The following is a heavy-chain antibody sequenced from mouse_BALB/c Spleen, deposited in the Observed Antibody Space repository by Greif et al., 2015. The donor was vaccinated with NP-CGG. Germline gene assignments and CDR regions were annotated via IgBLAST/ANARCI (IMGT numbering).Heavy chain of an antibody. Sequence: LQQSGSELVRPGASVKLSCKASGYTFTSYWMHWVKQRPGQGLEWIGNIYPGSGSTNYDEKFKSKATLTVDTSSSTAYMQLSSLTSEDSAVYYCTSGGTVGYWGQGTTLTVSS. J-gene: IGHJ2*01. CDR3: TSGGTVGY. V-gene: IGHV1S22*01. D-gene: IGHD1-1*01. CDR2: IYPGSGST. CDR1: GYTFTSYW.